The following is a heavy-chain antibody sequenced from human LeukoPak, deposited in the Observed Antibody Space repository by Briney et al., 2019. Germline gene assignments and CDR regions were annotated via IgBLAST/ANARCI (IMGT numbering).Heavy chain of an antibody. J-gene: IGHJ3*02. V-gene: IGHV4-4*07. D-gene: IGHD3-10*01. CDR2: IYTSGST. CDR1: GGSISSYY. CDR3: ARDFYLLGSPRGDSAFDI. Sequence: SETLSLTCTVSGGSISSYYWSWIRQPAGKGLEWIGRIYTSGSTNYNPSLKSRVTMSVDTSKNQFSLKLSSVTAADTAVYYCARDFYLLGSPRGDSAFDIWGQGTMVTVSS.